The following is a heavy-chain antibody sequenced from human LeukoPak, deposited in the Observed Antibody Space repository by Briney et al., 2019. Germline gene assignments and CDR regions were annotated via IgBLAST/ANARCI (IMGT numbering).Heavy chain of an antibody. CDR1: GGSFSDYY. D-gene: IGHD4-11*01. CDR2: INHSGSS. J-gene: IGHJ2*01. Sequence: SETLSLTCTVYGGSFSDYYWNWIRQPPGKGLEWIGEINHSGSSNYNPSLESRVTISVDTSKNQFSLKVTSVTAADTAVYYCARGYSKFVASWNLDLWGRGTLVTVSS. V-gene: IGHV4-34*01. CDR3: ARGYSKFVASWNLDL.